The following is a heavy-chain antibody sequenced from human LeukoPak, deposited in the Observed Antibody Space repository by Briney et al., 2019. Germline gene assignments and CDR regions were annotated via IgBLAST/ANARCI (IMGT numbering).Heavy chain of an antibody. CDR1: GYTFTSYY. D-gene: IGHD6-19*01. Sequence: GASVKVSCTASGYTFTSYYMHWVRQAPGQGLEWMGIINPSGGSTSYAQKFQGRVTMTRDTSTSTVYMELSSLRSEDTAVYYCARDRGAVAGTRDWFDPWGQGTLVTVSS. V-gene: IGHV1-46*01. CDR3: ARDRGAVAGTRDWFDP. J-gene: IGHJ5*02. CDR2: INPSGGST.